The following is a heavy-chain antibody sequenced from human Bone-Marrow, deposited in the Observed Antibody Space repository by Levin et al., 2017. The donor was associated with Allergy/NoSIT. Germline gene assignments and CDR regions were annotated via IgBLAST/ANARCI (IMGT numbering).Heavy chain of an antibody. CDR3: ARGSRPLESEPERGYSYGWVEDYFDY. Sequence: ASVKVSCKASGYTFTSYDINWVRQATGQGLEWMGWMNPNSGNTGYAQKFQGRVTMTRNTSISTAYMELSSLRSEDTAVYYCARGSRPLESEPERGYSYGWVEDYFDYWGQGTLVTVSS. D-gene: IGHD5-18*01. CDR1: GYTFTSYD. CDR2: MNPNSGNT. J-gene: IGHJ4*02. V-gene: IGHV1-8*01.